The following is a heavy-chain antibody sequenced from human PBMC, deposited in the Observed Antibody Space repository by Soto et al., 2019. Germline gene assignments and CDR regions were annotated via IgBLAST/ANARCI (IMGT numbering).Heavy chain of an antibody. CDR3: ARAPSLVVVTYYFDY. Sequence: AVKVSCKASGGTFSSYAISWVRQAPGQGLEWMGGIIPIFGTANYAQKFQGRVTITADESTSTAYMELSSLRSEDTAVYYCARAPSLVVVTYYFDYWGQGTLVTVSS. CDR2: IIPIFGTA. D-gene: IGHD2-15*01. V-gene: IGHV1-69*13. J-gene: IGHJ4*02. CDR1: GGTFSSYA.